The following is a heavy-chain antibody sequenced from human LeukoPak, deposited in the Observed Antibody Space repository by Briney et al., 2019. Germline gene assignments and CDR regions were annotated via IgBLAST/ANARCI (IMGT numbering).Heavy chain of an antibody. CDR2: INHSGST. V-gene: IGHV4-34*01. CDR1: GGSFSGYY. D-gene: IGHD3-22*01. Sequence: SETLSLTCAVYGGSFSGYYWSWIRQPPGKELEWIGEINHSGSTNYNPSLKSRVSISVDTSKNQFSLKLSSVTAADTAVYYCARMGYDSSGYYSAFDIWGQGTMVAVSS. CDR3: ARMGYDSSGYYSAFDI. J-gene: IGHJ3*02.